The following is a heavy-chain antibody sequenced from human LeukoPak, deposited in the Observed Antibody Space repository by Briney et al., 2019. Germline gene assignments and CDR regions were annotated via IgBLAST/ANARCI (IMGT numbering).Heavy chain of an antibody. CDR3: AKDPEYSSSWYENGAFDI. V-gene: IGHV3-21*04. CDR1: GFTFSSHS. CDR2: ISTSSSYI. Sequence: PGGSLRLSCAASGFTFSSHSMNWVRQAPGKGLEWVSSISTSSSYIYYADSVKGRFTISRDNAKNSLYLQMNSLRAEDTAVYYCAKDPEYSSSWYENGAFDIWGQGTMVTVSS. J-gene: IGHJ3*02. D-gene: IGHD6-13*01.